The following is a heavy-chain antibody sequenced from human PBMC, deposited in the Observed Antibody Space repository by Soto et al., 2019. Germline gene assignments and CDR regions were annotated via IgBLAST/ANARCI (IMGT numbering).Heavy chain of an antibody. CDR3: ASRYCSSTSCQFDY. V-gene: IGHV4-39*01. CDR1: GGSISSSSYY. J-gene: IGHJ4*02. D-gene: IGHD2-2*01. CDR2: IYYSGST. Sequence: SETLSLTCTVSGGSISSSSYYWGWIRQPPGKGLEWIGSIYYSGSTYYNPSLKSRVTISVDTSKNQFSLKLSSVTAADTAVYYCASRYCSSTSCQFDYWGQGTLVTVSS.